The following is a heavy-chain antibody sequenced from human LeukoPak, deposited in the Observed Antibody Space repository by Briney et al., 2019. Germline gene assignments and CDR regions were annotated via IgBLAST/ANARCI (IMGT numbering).Heavy chain of an antibody. CDR2: ISYDGSNK. J-gene: IGHJ6*02. CDR1: GFTFSSYA. CDR3: ARDRGIVVVTGAYGMDV. V-gene: IGHV3-30-3*01. Sequence: PGGSLRLSCAASGFTFSSYALHWVRQAPGKGLEWVAIISYDGSNKYYADSVKGRFTISRDNAKNSLYLQMNSLRDEDTAVYYCARDRGIVVVTGAYGMDVWGQGTTVTVSS. D-gene: IGHD2-21*02.